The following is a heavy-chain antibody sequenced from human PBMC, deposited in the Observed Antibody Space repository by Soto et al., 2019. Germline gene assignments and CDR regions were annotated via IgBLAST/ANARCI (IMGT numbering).Heavy chain of an antibody. J-gene: IGHJ4*02. V-gene: IGHV4-31*03. Sequence: SETLSLTCTVSGGSISSGGYYWSWIRQHPGKGLEWIGYIYYSGSTYYNPSLKSRVTISVDASKNQFSLKLSSVTAADTAVYYCARASGWFGELLSYFDYWGQGTLVTVSS. D-gene: IGHD3-10*01. CDR1: GGSISSGGYY. CDR3: ARASGWFGELLSYFDY. CDR2: IYYSGST.